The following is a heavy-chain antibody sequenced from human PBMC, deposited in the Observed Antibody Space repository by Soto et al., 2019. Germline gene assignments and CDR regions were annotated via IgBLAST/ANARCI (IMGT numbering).Heavy chain of an antibody. J-gene: IGHJ2*01. CDR3: AKEKKAVTGLWYFDL. CDR2: ISYDGSNK. V-gene: IGHV3-30*18. D-gene: IGHD6-19*01. Sequence: QVQLVESGGGVVQPGRSLRLSCVASGFTFSSFGMHWVRQAPGKGLEWVAVISYDGSNKHYADSVRGRFSISRDNSKNTLYLQMNSLRADDTAIYYCAKEKKAVTGLWYFDLWGRGTLVTVSS. CDR1: GFTFSSFG.